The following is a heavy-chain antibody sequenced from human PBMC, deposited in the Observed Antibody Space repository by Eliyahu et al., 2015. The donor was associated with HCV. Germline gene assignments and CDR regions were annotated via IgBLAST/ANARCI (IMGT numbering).Heavy chain of an antibody. CDR1: GYMSATNA. J-gene: IGHJ3*02. Sequence: QVQLVQSGAEVKKPGASVTISCKPSGYMSATNAIRWVRQAPGQGLEWIGWTAGHSGFATYAQRFQGRVTVTIETSSKTVYMELRSLRSDDTALYYCARDPGGGDPFDIWGQGTMVTVSS. CDR3: ARDPGGGDPFDI. CDR2: TAGHSGFA. D-gene: IGHD3-10*01. V-gene: IGHV1-18*01.